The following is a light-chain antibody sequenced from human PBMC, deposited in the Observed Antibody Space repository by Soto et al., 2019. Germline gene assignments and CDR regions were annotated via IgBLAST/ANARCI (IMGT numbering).Light chain of an antibody. CDR2: EGS. J-gene: IGLJ2*01. CDR3: CSYAGSSAVV. V-gene: IGLV2-23*01. CDR1: SSDVGSYNL. Sequence: QSALTQPASVSGSPGQSITISCTGTSSDVGSYNLVSWYQQHPGKAPKLMIYEGSKRPSGVSNRFSGSKSGNTASLTISGRQAEDEADYYCCSYAGSSAVVLGGGTKLTVL.